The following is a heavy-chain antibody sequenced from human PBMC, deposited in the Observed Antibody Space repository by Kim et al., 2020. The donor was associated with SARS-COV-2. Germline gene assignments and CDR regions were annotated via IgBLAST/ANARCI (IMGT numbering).Heavy chain of an antibody. CDR3: ARAYYDILTGYSSPYYFDY. D-gene: IGHD3-9*01. Sequence: GGSLRLSCAASGFTFSSYDMHWVRQATGKGLEWVSAIGTAGDTYYPGSVKGRFTISRENAKNSLYLQMNSLRAGDTAVYYCARAYYDILTGYSSPYYFDYWGQGTLVTVSS. CDR1: GFTFSSYD. CDR2: IGTAGDT. V-gene: IGHV3-13*01. J-gene: IGHJ4*02.